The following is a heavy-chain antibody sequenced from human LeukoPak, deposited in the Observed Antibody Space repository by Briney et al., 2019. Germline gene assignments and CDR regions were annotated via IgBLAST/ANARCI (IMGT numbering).Heavy chain of an antibody. CDR1: GGSFSGYY. V-gene: IGHV4-34*01. CDR2: INHSGST. CDR3: ARNGGNSDFDY. J-gene: IGHJ4*02. D-gene: IGHD4-23*01. Sequence: SETLSLTCAVYGGSFSGYYWSWIRQPPGKGLEWIGEINHSGSTNYNPSLKSRVTILLDKSKNQFSLKLSSVTAADTAVYYCARNGGNSDFDYWGQGTLVTVSS.